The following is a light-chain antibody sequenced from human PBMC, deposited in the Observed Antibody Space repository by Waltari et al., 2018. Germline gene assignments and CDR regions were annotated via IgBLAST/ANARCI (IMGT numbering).Light chain of an antibody. V-gene: IGKV3-11*01. CDR2: DAS. CDR3: QQRSNWWT. J-gene: IGKJ1*01. Sequence: ETVLTQSPATLSLSPGERATLSCRARRSVGTYLDWYQHRPGQAPRLLIYDASKRATGIPARFSGSGSGTDFTLTITSLDPEDFAVYYCQQRSNWWTFGQGTKVEIK. CDR1: RSVGTY.